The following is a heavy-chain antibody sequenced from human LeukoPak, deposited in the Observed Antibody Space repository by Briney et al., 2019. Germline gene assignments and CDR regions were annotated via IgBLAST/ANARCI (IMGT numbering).Heavy chain of an antibody. V-gene: IGHV5-51*01. Sequence: GESLKISWKGSGYIFTSYLIGWVRPMPGKGMELIGIIYRVDSDTRYSPTFQRKGPISAAKSISTDYLPWSSMKASDTAMYYCARQAPTTYYYYYGMDVWGQGTTVTVSS. CDR3: ARQAPTTYYYYYGMDV. CDR2: IYRVDSDT. D-gene: IGHD1-1*01. J-gene: IGHJ6*02. CDR1: GYIFTSYL.